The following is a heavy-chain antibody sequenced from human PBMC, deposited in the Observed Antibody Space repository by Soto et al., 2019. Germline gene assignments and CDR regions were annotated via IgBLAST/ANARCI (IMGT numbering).Heavy chain of an antibody. Sequence: GGSLRLSCAASGFPFRDYAFHWVRQPPGKGLEWVAVLSYDGSEKYYGDSVEGRFTISRDNAKNMLYLQLSSLRAEDTAVYYCARGQLVNPGYYYGMDIWGQGTTVTVSS. CDR2: LSYDGSEK. V-gene: IGHV3-33*01. D-gene: IGHD3-22*01. CDR1: GFPFRDYA. J-gene: IGHJ6*02. CDR3: ARGQLVNPGYYYGMDI.